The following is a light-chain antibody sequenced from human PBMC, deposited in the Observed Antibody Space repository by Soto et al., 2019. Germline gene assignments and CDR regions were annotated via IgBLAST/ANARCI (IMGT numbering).Light chain of an antibody. Sequence: ETVMTQSPATLSVSPGERVTLSCRASQSVSSSLAWYQQKPGQAPRLLIYGASTRATGIPGRFSGRGLGTEFTLTISTLQSEDFAVYYCQQHYSWRYTFGQGTKLEIK. CDR3: QQHYSWRYT. J-gene: IGKJ2*01. V-gene: IGKV3-15*01. CDR1: QSVSSS. CDR2: GAS.